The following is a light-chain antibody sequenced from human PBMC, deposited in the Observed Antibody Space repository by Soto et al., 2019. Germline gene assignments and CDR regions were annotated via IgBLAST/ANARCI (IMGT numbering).Light chain of an antibody. CDR3: CSYAGSYIDV. CDR1: SSDIGGYNY. Sequence: QSVLTQSPSASGSPGQSVTISCTGTSSDIGGYNYVSWYQQHPGKAPNLMIYDVSKRPSGVPDRFSGSKSGNTASLTISGLQAEDEADYYCCSYAGSYIDVFGTGTKVTVL. V-gene: IGLV2-11*01. CDR2: DVS. J-gene: IGLJ1*01.